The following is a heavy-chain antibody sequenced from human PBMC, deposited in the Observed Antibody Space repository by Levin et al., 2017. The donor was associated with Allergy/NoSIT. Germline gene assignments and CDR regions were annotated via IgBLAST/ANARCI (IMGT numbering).Heavy chain of an antibody. CDR2: IFYSGRT. Sequence: SETLSLTCTVSGGSFSSSRYYWGWIRQPPGTGLEWIGSIFYSGRTFYNPSLNSRVTISVYTSKSQFSLKLSSVTAADKGVFDCARLRSELASAGLLDCWGQGTLVTVSS. V-gene: IGHV4-39*01. D-gene: IGHD6-13*01. CDR3: ARLRSELASAGLLDC. CDR1: GGSFSSSRYY. J-gene: IGHJ4*02.